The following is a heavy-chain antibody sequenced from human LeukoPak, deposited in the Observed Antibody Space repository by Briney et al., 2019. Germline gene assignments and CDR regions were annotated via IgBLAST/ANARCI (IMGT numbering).Heavy chain of an antibody. V-gene: IGHV3-23*01. CDR3: AKEGCTGTSCYINC. CDR1: GFTFRDYA. J-gene: IGHJ4*02. Sequence: GVSLTLSCAASGFTFRDYAMSWLRQTPGKGLVWVSVIGGSGGSTYYTDSVKGRLTISRDVSKNTLYLQMTSPRADDTAGYHCAKEGCTGTSCYINCWGQGTLVTVSS. D-gene: IGHD2-2*02. CDR2: IGGSGGST.